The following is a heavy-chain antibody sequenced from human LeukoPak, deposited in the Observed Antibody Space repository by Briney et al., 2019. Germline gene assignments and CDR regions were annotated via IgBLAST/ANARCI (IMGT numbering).Heavy chain of an antibody. CDR3: ARVSQIIAAAGTAFDI. D-gene: IGHD6-13*01. CDR2: ISYDGSNK. Sequence: GRSLRLSCAASGFTFSSYAMHWVRQAPGKGLEWVAVISYDGSNKYYADSVKGRFTISRDNSKNTLYLQMNSLRAEDTAVYYCARVSQIIAAAGTAFDIWGQGTMVTVSS. CDR1: GFTFSSYA. V-gene: IGHV3-30*01. J-gene: IGHJ3*02.